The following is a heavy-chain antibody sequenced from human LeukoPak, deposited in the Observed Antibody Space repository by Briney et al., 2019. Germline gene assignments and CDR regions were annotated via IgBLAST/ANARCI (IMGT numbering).Heavy chain of an antibody. D-gene: IGHD6-13*01. V-gene: IGHV3-64D*09. CDR1: GFTFSSYG. CDR3: VRLRQLVPDY. CDR2: ISSNGGST. J-gene: IGHJ4*02. Sequence: GGSLRLSCAASGFTFSSYGMHWVRQAPGKGLEYVSAISSNGGSTYYADSVKGRFTISRDNSKNTLYLQMSSLRAEGTAVYYCVRLRQLVPDYWGQGTLVTVSS.